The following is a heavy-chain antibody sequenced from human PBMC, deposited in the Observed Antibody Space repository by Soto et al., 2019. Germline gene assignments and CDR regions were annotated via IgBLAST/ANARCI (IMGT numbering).Heavy chain of an antibody. J-gene: IGHJ5*02. Sequence: QLQLQESGPGLVKPSETLSLTCTVSGGSISSSSFHWGWIRQPPGKGLEWIGSIHYSGSTYYSPSLNSRVTIAVDKSKKQFSLKLSSVTAADTAVYYCARRERAAGTDWWFDPWGQGTLVTVSS. V-gene: IGHV4-39*01. CDR1: GGSISSSSFH. D-gene: IGHD6-13*01. CDR2: IHYSGST. CDR3: ARRERAAGTDWWFDP.